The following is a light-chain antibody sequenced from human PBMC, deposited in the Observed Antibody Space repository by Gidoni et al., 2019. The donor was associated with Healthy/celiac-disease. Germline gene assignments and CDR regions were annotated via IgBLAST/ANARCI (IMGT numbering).Light chain of an antibody. CDR3: QQYNNWPPLYT. V-gene: IGKV3-15*01. Sequence: DKVMPQSPATMSVSPGERATLSCRASQSVSSNLAWYQQKPGQDPRLLIYGASTRATGIPARFSGSGSGTEFTLTISSLQSEDFAVYYCQQYNNWPPLYTFXQXTKLEIK. CDR2: GAS. CDR1: QSVSSN. J-gene: IGKJ2*01.